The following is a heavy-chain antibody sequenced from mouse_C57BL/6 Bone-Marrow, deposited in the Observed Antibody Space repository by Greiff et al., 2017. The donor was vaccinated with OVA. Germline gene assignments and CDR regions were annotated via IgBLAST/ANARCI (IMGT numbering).Heavy chain of an antibody. V-gene: IGHV1-52*01. CDR3: ARGDYGNYPYYAMDY. Sequence: QVQLQQPGAELVRPGSSVKLSCKASGYTFTSYWMHWVKQRPKQGLEWIGNIDPSDSETHYNQKFKDKATLTVDKSSSTAYMQLSSLTSEYSAVYYCARGDYGNYPYYAMDYWGQGTSVTVSS. CDR1: GYTFTSYW. D-gene: IGHD2-1*01. J-gene: IGHJ4*01. CDR2: IDPSDSET.